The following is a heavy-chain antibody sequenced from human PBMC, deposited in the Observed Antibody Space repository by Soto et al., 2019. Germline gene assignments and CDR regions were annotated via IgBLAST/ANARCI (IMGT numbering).Heavy chain of an antibody. D-gene: IGHD4-17*01. CDR3: ARDLKTTVTKNYYYYGIDL. CDR2: INPNSGGT. V-gene: IGHV1-2*04. CDR1: GYTFTGYF. J-gene: IGHJ6*02. Sequence: QVQLVQSGAEVKKPGASVKVSCKASGYTFTGYFMHWVRQAPGQGLEWMGWINPNSGGTNYAQKFQGWVTMTRDTSLSTAYMEXTTLTSDNTXVYXSARDLKTTVTKNYYYYGIDLWGQGTTVTVSS.